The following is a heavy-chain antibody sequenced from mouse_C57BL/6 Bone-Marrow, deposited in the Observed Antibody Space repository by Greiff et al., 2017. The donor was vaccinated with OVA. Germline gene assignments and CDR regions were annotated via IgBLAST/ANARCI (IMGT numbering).Heavy chain of an antibody. CDR2: IDPSDSYT. Sequence: QVQLQQPGAELVMPGASVKLSCKASGYTFTSYWMHWVKQRPGQGLEWIGEIDPSDSYTNYNQKFKGKSTLTVDKSSSTAYMQLSSLTSEDSAVYYCACITTVPYWYFDVWGTGTTVTVSS. CDR3: ACITTVPYWYFDV. D-gene: IGHD1-1*01. CDR1: GYTFTSYW. J-gene: IGHJ1*03. V-gene: IGHV1-69*01.